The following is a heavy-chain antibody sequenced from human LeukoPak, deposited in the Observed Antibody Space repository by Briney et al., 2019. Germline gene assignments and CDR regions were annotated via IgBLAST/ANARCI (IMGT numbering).Heavy chain of an antibody. CDR3: AIMHGYYDGSGYWVQ. CDR1: GFTFSSYA. V-gene: IGHV3-30*01. CDR2: ISYDGSNK. J-gene: IGHJ4*02. Sequence: GGSLRLSCAASGFTFSSYAMHWVRQAPGKGLEWVALISYDGSNKYSADSVKGRFSISRDNSKNTLYLQLNSLRAEDTAVYYCAIMHGYYDGSGYWVQWGQGTLVTVSS. D-gene: IGHD3-22*01.